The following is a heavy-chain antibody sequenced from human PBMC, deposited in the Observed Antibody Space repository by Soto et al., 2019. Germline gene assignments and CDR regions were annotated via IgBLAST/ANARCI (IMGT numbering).Heavy chain of an antibody. J-gene: IGHJ5*02. CDR3: ARGRGRYSSGWSWFDP. CDR1: GGTIRSPDW. CDR2: IFQSGST. V-gene: IGHV4-4*02. D-gene: IGHD6-19*01. Sequence: QVQLQESGPGLVEPSGTLSLTCGVSGGTIRSPDWWTWVRQPPGKGLEWIGEIFQSGSTNYTPSLESRVTVSVDKSKNQFSLTLTSVTAADTAVYFCARGRGRYSSGWSWFDPWGQAILVTVSS.